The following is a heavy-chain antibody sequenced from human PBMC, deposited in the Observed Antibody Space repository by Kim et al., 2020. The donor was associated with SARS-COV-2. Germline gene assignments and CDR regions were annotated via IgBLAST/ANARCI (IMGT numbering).Heavy chain of an antibody. J-gene: IGHJ4*02. Sequence: GGSLRLSCAASGFTFSSYGMHWVRQAPGKGLEWVAVISYYGSNKYYADSVKGRFTISRDNSKNTLYLQMNSLRAEDTAVYYCAKEDDDSSGDTYYFDYWGQGTLVTVSS. CDR1: GFTFSSYG. D-gene: IGHD3-22*01. V-gene: IGHV3-30*18. CDR3: AKEDDDSSGDTYYFDY. CDR2: ISYYGSNK.